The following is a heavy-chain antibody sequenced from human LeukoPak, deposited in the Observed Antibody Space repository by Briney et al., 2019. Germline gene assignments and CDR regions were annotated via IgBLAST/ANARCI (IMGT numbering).Heavy chain of an antibody. D-gene: IGHD3-22*01. CDR1: GFTFSSYS. Sequence: GGSLRLSCAASGFTFSSYSMNWVRQAPGKGLEWVSSISSSSYIYYADSLKSRFTISSDNAKNSLYLQMNRLRAEDTAVYYCAREGGDYSDNLDYWGHGTLVTAPS. V-gene: IGHV3-21*01. CDR3: AREGGDYSDNLDY. CDR2: ISSSSYI. J-gene: IGHJ4*01.